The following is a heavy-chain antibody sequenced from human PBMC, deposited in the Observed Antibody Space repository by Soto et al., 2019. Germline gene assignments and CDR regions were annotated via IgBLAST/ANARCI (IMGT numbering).Heavy chain of an antibody. D-gene: IGHD3-22*01. CDR3: ARASSGDYDSSGYAFDI. CDR1: GYTFTSYA. Sequence: ASVKVSCKASGYTFTSYAMHWVRQAPGQRLEWMGWINAGNGNTKYSQKFQGRVTITRDTSASTAYMELSSLRSEDTAVYYCARASSGDYDSSGYAFDIWGQGTMGTVSS. V-gene: IGHV1-3*01. CDR2: INAGNGNT. J-gene: IGHJ3*02.